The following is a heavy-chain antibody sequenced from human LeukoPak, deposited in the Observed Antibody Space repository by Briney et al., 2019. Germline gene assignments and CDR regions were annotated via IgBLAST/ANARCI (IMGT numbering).Heavy chain of an antibody. J-gene: IGHJ4*02. V-gene: IGHV1-69*13. CDR1: GGTFSSSYA. D-gene: IGHD6-13*01. CDR2: IIPMFGTA. Sequence: SVKVSCKASGGTFSSSYAITWVRQAPGQGLEWMGGIIPMFGTAKNAQKFQGRVTITADASTNTAYMELRSLRSDDTAVYYCARGAAAGTGYWGQGTLVTVSS. CDR3: ARGAAAGTGY.